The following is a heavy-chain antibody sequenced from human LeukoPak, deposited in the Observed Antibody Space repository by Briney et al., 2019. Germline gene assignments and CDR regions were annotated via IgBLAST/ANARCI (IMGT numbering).Heavy chain of an antibody. J-gene: IGHJ4*02. D-gene: IGHD3-22*01. CDR3: ARVSNYYDSSGYYYPTLFDY. CDR1: GYTFTSYS. Sequence: GASVKVSCKASGYTFTSYSIHWVRQAPGQGLEWMGIINPSGASAMYAQKFQGRVTMTRDMSTSTVYMELSSLRSEDTAVYYCARVSNYYDSSGYYYPTLFDYWGQGTLVTVSS. CDR2: INPSGASA. V-gene: IGHV1-46*01.